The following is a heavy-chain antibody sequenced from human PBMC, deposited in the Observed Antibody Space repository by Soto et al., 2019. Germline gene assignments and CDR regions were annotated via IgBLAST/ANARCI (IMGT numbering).Heavy chain of an antibody. J-gene: IGHJ3*02. CDR3: SRSARLPIVGATTGAFAI. CDR1: GFTFSSYA. D-gene: IGHD1-26*01. Sequence: LRLSCAASGFTFSSYAMHWVRQAPGKGLEWVAVISYDGSNKYYADSVKVRFTISIDNSKNTLYLQMNSLTAEDTAVYYCSRSARLPIVGATTGAFAIWGQGTMVTVSS. CDR2: ISYDGSNK. V-gene: IGHV3-30-3*01.